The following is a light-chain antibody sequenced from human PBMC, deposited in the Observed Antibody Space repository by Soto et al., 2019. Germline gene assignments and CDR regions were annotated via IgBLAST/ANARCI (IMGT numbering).Light chain of an antibody. J-gene: IGKJ5*01. CDR2: DAS. CDR1: QSVSTY. CDR3: QQYGNSPRT. Sequence: EIVLTQSPATLSLSPGERATLSCRASQSVSTYLAWYQQRPGQAPRLLIYDASYRATDIPPRFSGSGSGTDFTLTISRLEPEDSAVYCCQQYGNSPRTFGQGTRLEIK. V-gene: IGKV3-11*01.